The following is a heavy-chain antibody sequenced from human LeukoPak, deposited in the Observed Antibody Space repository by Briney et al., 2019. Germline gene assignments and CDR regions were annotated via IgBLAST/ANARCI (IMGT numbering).Heavy chain of an antibody. V-gene: IGHV4-4*08. J-gene: IGHJ5*02. CDR1: GDSISTYS. CDR2: LYTSGST. D-gene: IGHD5-24*01. Sequence: KPSETLSLTCTVSGDSISTYSWNWIRQPPGRGLEWIGSLYTSGSTHYNPSLKSRVPISVDTSKNQFSLRLSSMTAADTAVYYCARRRVEMSTNMEGNWLDPWGQGTLVTVSS. CDR3: ARRRVEMSTNMEGNWLDP.